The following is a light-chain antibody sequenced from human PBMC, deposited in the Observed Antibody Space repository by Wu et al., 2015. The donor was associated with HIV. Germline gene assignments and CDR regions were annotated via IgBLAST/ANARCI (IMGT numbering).Light chain of an antibody. V-gene: IGKV1-27*01. J-gene: IGKJ1*01. CDR2: AAS. Sequence: DIQMTQSPSSLSASVGDRVTITCRASQGIHNYLAWYQQKPGKVPSLLVYAASTLQSGVSSRFSGSGSGTDFTLTISSLQPEDVATYYCQKYNTAPWTFGQGTKVEMK. CDR1: QGIHNY. CDR3: QKYNTAPWT.